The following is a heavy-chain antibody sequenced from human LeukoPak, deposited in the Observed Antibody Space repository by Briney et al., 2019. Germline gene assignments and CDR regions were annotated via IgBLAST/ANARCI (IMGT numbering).Heavy chain of an antibody. Sequence: GGSLRPSCAASGFTFSDYYMSWIRQAPGKGLEWVSYISTGGNYINYADSVKGRFTISRDNAKNSLYLQMNSLRAEDTAVYYCTRTRGAVAKIDYWGQGTLVTVSS. CDR1: GFTFSDYY. V-gene: IGHV3-11*03. CDR2: ISTGGNYI. J-gene: IGHJ4*02. CDR3: TRTRGAVAKIDY. D-gene: IGHD6-19*01.